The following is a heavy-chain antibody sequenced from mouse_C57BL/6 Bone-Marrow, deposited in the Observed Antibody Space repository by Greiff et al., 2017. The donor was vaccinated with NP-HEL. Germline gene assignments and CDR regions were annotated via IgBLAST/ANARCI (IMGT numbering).Heavy chain of an antibody. D-gene: IGHD1-1*01. CDR2: ISNGGGST. Sequence: VQLKESGGGLVQPGGSLKLSCAASGFTFSDYYMYWVRQTPEKRLEWVAYISNGGGSTYYPDTVKGRFTISRDNAKNTLYLQMSRLKSEDTAMYYCARRSPYYYGSSYAMDYWGQGTSVTVSS. CDR1: GFTFSDYY. V-gene: IGHV5-12*01. J-gene: IGHJ4*01. CDR3: ARRSPYYYGSSYAMDY.